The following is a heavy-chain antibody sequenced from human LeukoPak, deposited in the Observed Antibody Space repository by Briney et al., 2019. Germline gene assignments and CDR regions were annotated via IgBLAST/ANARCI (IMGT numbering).Heavy chain of an antibody. CDR2: IYTSGST. CDR1: GGSISSYY. D-gene: IGHD6-19*01. V-gene: IGHV4-4*07. Sequence: SETLSLTCTVSGGSISSYYWSWIPQPAGKGLEWIWRIYTSGSTNYNPSLKSRVTMSVDTSKNQFSLKLSSVTAADTAVYYCARAGGYLSSGDAFDIWGQGTMVTVSS. CDR3: ARAGGYLSSGDAFDI. J-gene: IGHJ3*02.